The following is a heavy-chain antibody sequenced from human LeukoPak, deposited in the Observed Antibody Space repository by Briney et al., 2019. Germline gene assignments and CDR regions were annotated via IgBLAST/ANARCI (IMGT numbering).Heavy chain of an antibody. CDR3: ARGAFGGIRDGMDV. D-gene: IGHD3-16*01. Sequence: SQTLSLTCAISGDSVSSNSAIWNWIRQSPPRGLEWLGRAYYRSKWYIEYAASVQSRITINPDTSKNQFSLQLNSVTPEDTAVYYCARGAFGGIRDGMDVWGQGTTVTVSS. V-gene: IGHV6-1*01. CDR1: GDSVSSNSAI. CDR2: AYYRSKWYI. J-gene: IGHJ6*02.